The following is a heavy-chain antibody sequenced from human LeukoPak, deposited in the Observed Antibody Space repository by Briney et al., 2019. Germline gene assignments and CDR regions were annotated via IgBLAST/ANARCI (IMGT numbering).Heavy chain of an antibody. CDR1: GYSFTNYW. V-gene: IGHV5-51*01. D-gene: IGHD3-9*01. Sequence: GESLKISCKGSGYSFTNYWIGWVRQMSGKGLEWMGIIYPGDSDTRYSPSFQGQGTISADKSISTAYLQWSSLKASDTAMYYCARARLRYFDWTHNAFDIWGQGTMVTVSS. CDR3: ARARLRYFDWTHNAFDI. J-gene: IGHJ3*02. CDR2: IYPGDSDT.